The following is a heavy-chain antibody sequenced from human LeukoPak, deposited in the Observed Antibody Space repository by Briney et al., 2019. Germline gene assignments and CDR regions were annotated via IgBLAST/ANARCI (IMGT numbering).Heavy chain of an antibody. V-gene: IGHV3-7*01. D-gene: IGHD3-10*01. CDR1: GFTFSNYW. CDR3: ARDKGLLWFGEY. Sequence: GGSLRLSCAGSGFTFSNYWMTWVRQAPGKGLEWVANVKQDESEKHYVDSVKGRFTISRDNAKNSLYLQMNSLRAEDTAVYYCARDKGLLWFGEYWGQGTLVTVSS. CDR2: VKQDESEK. J-gene: IGHJ4*02.